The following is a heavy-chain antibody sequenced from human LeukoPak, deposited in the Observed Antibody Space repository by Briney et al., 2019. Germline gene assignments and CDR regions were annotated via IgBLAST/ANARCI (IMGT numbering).Heavy chain of an antibody. CDR3: ARDRVTFGGVMLPEY. CDR1: GCTFTKYG. V-gene: IGHV1-18*01. Sequence: GASVKVSCKGCGCTFTKYGLSGVRQPAGQGLDWMGWISAYNGKTNYAQQFQGRVTTTTDTSTSTAYMELKSLRSDDPAVYYCARDRVTFGGVMLPEYWGQGTLVTVSS. CDR2: ISAYNGKT. J-gene: IGHJ4*02. D-gene: IGHD3-16*01.